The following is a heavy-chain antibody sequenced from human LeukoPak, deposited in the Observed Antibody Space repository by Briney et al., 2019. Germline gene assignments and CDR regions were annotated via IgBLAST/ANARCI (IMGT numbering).Heavy chain of an antibody. CDR2: ISSSGST. CDR1: RGSISASIRSYY. J-gene: IGHJ4*02. CDR3: ARVPLGYSGAYYFDY. V-gene: IGHV4-4*09. D-gene: IGHD5-12*01. Sequence: SETLSLTCTVSRGSISASIRSYYWSWLRQPPGKGLEWIGYISSSGSTNDNPSLRSPVTISVDTSKNQFFLNLSSVSAADTAVYYCARVPLGYSGAYYFDYWGPGTLVTVSP.